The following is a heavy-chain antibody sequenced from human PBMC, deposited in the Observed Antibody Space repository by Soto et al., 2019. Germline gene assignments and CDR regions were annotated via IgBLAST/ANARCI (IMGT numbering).Heavy chain of an antibody. J-gene: IGHJ3*02. CDR1: GFTFSDYY. Sequence: PGGSLRLSCAASGFTFSDYYMSWIRQAPGKGLEWVSYISSSSSYTNYADSVKGRFTISRDDANNSLYLQMNSLRAEDTAVYYCARDADYGGSHDAFDISGQGTMVTVSS. D-gene: IGHD4-17*01. CDR2: ISSSSSYT. CDR3: ARDADYGGSHDAFDI. V-gene: IGHV3-11*05.